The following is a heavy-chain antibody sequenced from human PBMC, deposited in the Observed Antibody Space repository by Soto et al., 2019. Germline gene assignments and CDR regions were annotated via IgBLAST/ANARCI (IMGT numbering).Heavy chain of an antibody. D-gene: IGHD3-3*01. CDR2: IYYSGST. Sequence: PSETLSLTCTVSGGSISSYYWSWIRQPPGKGLEWIGYIYYSGSTNYNPSLKSRATISVDTSKNQFSLKLSSVTAADTAVYYCARSGQNYDFWSGYPYYFDYWGQGTLVTVSS. J-gene: IGHJ4*02. V-gene: IGHV4-59*01. CDR1: GGSISSYY. CDR3: ARSGQNYDFWSGYPYYFDY.